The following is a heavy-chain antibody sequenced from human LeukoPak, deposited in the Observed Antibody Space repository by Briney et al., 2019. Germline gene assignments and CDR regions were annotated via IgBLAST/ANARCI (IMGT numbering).Heavy chain of an antibody. CDR1: GFTFSDYY. D-gene: IGHD3-22*01. Sequence: GGSLRLSCAASGFTFSDYYMSWIRQAPGKGLEWVSYISSSGSTIYYADSVKGRFTISRDNAKNSLYLQMNSLRAEDTAVYYCARDRRYYYDSSDETDYWGQGTLVTVSS. V-gene: IGHV3-11*01. J-gene: IGHJ4*02. CDR2: ISSSGSTI. CDR3: ARDRRYYYDSSDETDY.